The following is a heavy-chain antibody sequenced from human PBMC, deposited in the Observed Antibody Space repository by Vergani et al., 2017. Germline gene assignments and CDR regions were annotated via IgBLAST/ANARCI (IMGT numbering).Heavy chain of an antibody. Sequence: EVQLLESGGGLVQPGGSLRLSCAASGFTFSSYAMSWVRQAPGKGLEWVSAISGSGGSTYYADSVKGRFTISRDNSKNTLYLQMNSLRAEDTAVYYCAKSIGAVAGTVAWFDPWGQGTLVTVSS. D-gene: IGHD6-19*01. CDR3: AKSIGAVAGTVAWFDP. CDR1: GFTFSSYA. J-gene: IGHJ5*02. CDR2: ISGSGGST. V-gene: IGHV3-23*01.